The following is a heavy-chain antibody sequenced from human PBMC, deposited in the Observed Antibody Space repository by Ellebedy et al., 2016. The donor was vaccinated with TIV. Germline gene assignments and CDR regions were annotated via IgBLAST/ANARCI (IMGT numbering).Heavy chain of an antibody. CDR3: AKDRVARPPSSIMATAGLFDH. V-gene: IGHV3-23*01. CDR2: LSGSGYTT. J-gene: IGHJ4*02. CDR1: GFTFNNYV. Sequence: GESLKISCAASGFTFNNYVMSWVRQAPGKGLEWVSGLSGSGYTTYYAESVKGRFTISRDNSKNILYLQMSSLRADDTAVYYCAKDRVARPPSSIMATAGLFDHWGQGTLVTVSS. D-gene: IGHD5-12*01.